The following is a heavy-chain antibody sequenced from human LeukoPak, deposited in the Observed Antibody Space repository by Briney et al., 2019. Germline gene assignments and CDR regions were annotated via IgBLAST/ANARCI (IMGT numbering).Heavy chain of an antibody. D-gene: IGHD3-3*01. J-gene: IGHJ3*02. V-gene: IGHV4-59*01. CDR1: GGSISSYY. CDR2: IYYSGST. CDR3: ARVAYYDFWSGYPDAFDI. Sequence: SETLSLTCTVSGGSISSYYWSWIRQPPGKGLEWIGYIYYSGSTNYNPSLKSRVTISVDTSKNQFSLKLSSVTAADTAVYYCARVAYYDFWSGYPDAFDIWGQGTMVTVSS.